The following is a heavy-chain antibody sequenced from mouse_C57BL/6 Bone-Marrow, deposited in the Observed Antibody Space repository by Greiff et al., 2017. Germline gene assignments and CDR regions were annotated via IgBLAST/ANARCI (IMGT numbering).Heavy chain of an antibody. CDR2: ISYDGSN. V-gene: IGHV3-6*01. CDR3: AREPPLGFAY. J-gene: IGHJ3*01. CDR1: GYSITSGYY. Sequence: EVKLMESGPGLVKPSQSLSLTCSVTGYSITSGYYWNWIRQFPGNKLEWMGYISYDGSNNYNPSLKNRISITRDTSKNQFFLKLNSVTTEDTATYYCAREPPLGFAYWGQGTLVTVSA.